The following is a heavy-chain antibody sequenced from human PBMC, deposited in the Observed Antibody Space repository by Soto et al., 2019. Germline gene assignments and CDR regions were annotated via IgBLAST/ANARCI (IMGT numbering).Heavy chain of an antibody. CDR2: ISAGAGST. CDR3: AKSGSYVGSSIDY. CDR1: GFSFSSKA. D-gene: IGHD6-25*01. J-gene: IGHJ4*02. Sequence: GGSLRLSCAASGFSFSSKAMNWVRQAPGKGLEWVSTISAGAGSTHYADSVKGRFTISRDNSKNTLYLQMNSLRVEDTAVYYCAKSGSYVGSSIDYWDQGTLVTVSS. V-gene: IGHV3-23*01.